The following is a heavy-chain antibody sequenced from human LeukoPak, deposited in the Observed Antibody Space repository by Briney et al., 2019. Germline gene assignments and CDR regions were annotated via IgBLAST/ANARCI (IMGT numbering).Heavy chain of an antibody. J-gene: IGHJ4*02. CDR1: GGSISGSTYY. CDR2: IFYVGST. CDR3: ARGGVPGMDSGFDY. D-gene: IGHD6-19*01. Sequence: SETLSLTCTVSGGSISGSTYYWGWIRQPPGKGLEWIGTIFYVGSTYYNPSLKSRVTISLDTSKNQFSLKVSSVTAADTAVYYCARGGVPGMDSGFDYWGQGTLVTVSS. V-gene: IGHV4-39*07.